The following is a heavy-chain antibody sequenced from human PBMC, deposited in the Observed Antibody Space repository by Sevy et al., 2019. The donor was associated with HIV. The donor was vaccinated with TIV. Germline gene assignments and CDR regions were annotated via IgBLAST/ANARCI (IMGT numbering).Heavy chain of an antibody. CDR2: IYDSGRT. CDR3: ARSLNHYDSSGYQMGFDY. V-gene: IGHV4-59*01. J-gene: IGHJ4*02. CDR1: GGSFSGCY. Sequence: SETLSLTCTVSGGSFSGCYWSWIRQPPGKGLEWIGYIYDSGRTNYNPSLKSRVTISVDTSKKQFSLKLNSVTAADTAVYYCARSLNHYDSSGYQMGFDYWGQGTLVTVS. D-gene: IGHD3-22*01.